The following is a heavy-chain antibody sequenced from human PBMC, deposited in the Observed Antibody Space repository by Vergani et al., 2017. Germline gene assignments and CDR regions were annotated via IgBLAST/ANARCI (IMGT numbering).Heavy chain of an antibody. V-gene: IGHV3-23*04. D-gene: IGHD5-18*01. Sequence: EVQLVESGGGLVKPGGSLRLSCAASGFTFSSYSMNWVRQAPGKGLEWVSSISSSGGSTYYADSVKGRFTISRENSKNTLYLQMNSLRAEDTAVYYCAKGTKGLTAMDYYFDYWGQGTLVTVSS. CDR1: GFTFSSYS. CDR2: ISSSGGST. J-gene: IGHJ4*02. CDR3: AKGTKGLTAMDYYFDY.